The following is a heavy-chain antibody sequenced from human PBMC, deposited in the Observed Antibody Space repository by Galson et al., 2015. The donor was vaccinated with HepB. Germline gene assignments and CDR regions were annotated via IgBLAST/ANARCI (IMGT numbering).Heavy chain of an antibody. Sequence: SLRLSCAASGFTFRDYAMSWFRQAPGKGLEWVGFIRHKAYGGTIGYAASVKGRFTISRNDSKSIAYLQMNSLKVEDTAVYYCTRVVEGFDPWGQGTLVTVSS. V-gene: IGHV3-49*03. J-gene: IGHJ5*02. D-gene: IGHD3-16*02. CDR3: TRVVEGFDP. CDR1: GFTFRDYA. CDR2: IRHKAYGGTI.